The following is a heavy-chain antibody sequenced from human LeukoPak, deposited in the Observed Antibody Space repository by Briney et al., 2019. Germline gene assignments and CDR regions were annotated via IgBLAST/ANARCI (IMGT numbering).Heavy chain of an antibody. V-gene: IGHV3-30-3*01. D-gene: IGHD3-22*01. Sequence: TGRPLRLSCAASGFTFSSYAMHWVRQAPGKGLEWVAVISYDGSNKYYADSVKGRFTISRDNSKNTLYLQMNSLRAEDTAVYYCARRDSSGSLDFDYWGQGTLVTVSS. CDR1: GFTFSSYA. J-gene: IGHJ4*02. CDR3: ARRDSSGSLDFDY. CDR2: ISYDGSNK.